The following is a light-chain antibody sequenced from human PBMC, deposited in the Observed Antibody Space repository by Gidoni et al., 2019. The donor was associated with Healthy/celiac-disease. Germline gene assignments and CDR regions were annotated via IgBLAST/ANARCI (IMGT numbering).Light chain of an antibody. V-gene: IGKV3-11*01. Sequence: IVLTQSPATLSLSPGERATLSCRASQSVSSYLAWYQQKPGQAPRLLIYDASNRATGIPARFSGSGSGTDFTLTIGSLEPEDFAVYYCQQRSNWPTFGQGTKLEIK. J-gene: IGKJ2*01. CDR2: DAS. CDR3: QQRSNWPT. CDR1: QSVSSY.